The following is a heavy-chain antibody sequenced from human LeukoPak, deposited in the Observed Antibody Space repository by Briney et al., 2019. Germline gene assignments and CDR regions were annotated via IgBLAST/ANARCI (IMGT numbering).Heavy chain of an antibody. D-gene: IGHD3-22*01. CDR1: GFTFSSYG. Sequence: GGSLRLSCAASGFTFSSYGMSWVRQAPGKGLEWVSAISGSGGSTYYADSVKGRFTISRDNSKNTLYLQMNSLRAEDTAVYYCAKTQNYDSSGYYWADYWGQGTLVTVSS. V-gene: IGHV3-23*01. CDR2: ISGSGGST. J-gene: IGHJ4*02. CDR3: AKTQNYDSSGYYWADY.